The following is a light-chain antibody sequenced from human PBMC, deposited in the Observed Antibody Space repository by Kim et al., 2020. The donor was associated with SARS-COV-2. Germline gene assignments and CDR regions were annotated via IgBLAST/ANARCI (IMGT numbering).Light chain of an antibody. CDR1: SSDIGGYNY. J-gene: IGLJ3*02. V-gene: IGLV2-14*03. CDR2: DVS. CDR3: SSYSTISTNWV. Sequence: QSVLTQPASVSGSPGQSITISCTGTSSDIGGYNYVSWSQQHPGKAPKLMIFDVSNRPSGVSNRFSGSKSGNTASLTISGLQAEDEADYYCSSYSTISTNWVFGGGPQLTVL.